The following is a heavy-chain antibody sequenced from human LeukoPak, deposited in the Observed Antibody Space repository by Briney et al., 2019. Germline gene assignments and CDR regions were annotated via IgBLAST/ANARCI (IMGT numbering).Heavy chain of an antibody. Sequence: PSETLSLTCTVSGGSISSSSYYWGWIRQPPGRGLEWIVSIYYSGSTYYNPSLKSRVTISVDTSKNQFSLKLSSVTAADTAVYYCARHGGIAVPYNWFDTGGQGTLVTVSS. D-gene: IGHD6-19*01. J-gene: IGHJ5*02. CDR3: ARHGGIAVPYNWFDT. CDR1: GGSISSSSYY. CDR2: IYYSGST. V-gene: IGHV4-39*01.